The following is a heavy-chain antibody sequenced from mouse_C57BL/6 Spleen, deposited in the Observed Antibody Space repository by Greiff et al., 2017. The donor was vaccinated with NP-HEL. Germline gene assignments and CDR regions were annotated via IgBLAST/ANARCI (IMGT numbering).Heavy chain of an antibody. J-gene: IGHJ2*01. Sequence: EVQRVESGGGLVKPGGSLKLSCAASGFTFSDYGMHWVRQAPEQGLEWVAYISSGSSTTYYADTVKGRFTISGDKAKNTVFLQMTSLRSEDTAVYYCARLPYGSGPFDYWGQGTTLTVSS. CDR3: ARLPYGSGPFDY. D-gene: IGHD1-1*01. V-gene: IGHV5-17*01. CDR1: GFTFSDYG. CDR2: ISSGSSTT.